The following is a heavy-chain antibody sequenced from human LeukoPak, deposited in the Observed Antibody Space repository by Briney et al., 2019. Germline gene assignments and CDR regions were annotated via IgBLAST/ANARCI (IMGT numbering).Heavy chain of an antibody. D-gene: IGHD6-13*01. CDR1: GYTFTSYG. V-gene: IGHV1-18*01. Sequence: ASVKVSCKASGYTFTSYGISWVRQAPGQGLEWMGWISAYNGNTNYAQKFQGRVTMTRDTSTSTVYMELSSLRSEDTAVYYCARVIGYSNRGGFDPWGQGTLVTVSS. CDR3: ARVIGYSNRGGFDP. CDR2: ISAYNGNT. J-gene: IGHJ5*02.